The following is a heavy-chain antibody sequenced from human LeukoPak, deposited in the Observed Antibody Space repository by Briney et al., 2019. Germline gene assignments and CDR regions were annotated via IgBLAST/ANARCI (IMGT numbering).Heavy chain of an antibody. Sequence: GGSLRLSCAASGFTFSSYWMSWVRQAPGKGLEWVANIKQDGSEKYYVDSVKGRFTISRDNAKNSLYLQMNSLRAEDTAVYYCARDLLRYSGSYYGYYYGMDVWGQGTTVTVSS. CDR2: IKQDGSEK. CDR1: GFTFSSYW. CDR3: ARDLLRYSGSYYGYYYGMDV. D-gene: IGHD1-26*01. J-gene: IGHJ6*02. V-gene: IGHV3-7*01.